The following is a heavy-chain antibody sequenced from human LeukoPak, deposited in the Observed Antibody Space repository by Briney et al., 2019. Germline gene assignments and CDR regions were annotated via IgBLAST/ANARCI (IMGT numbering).Heavy chain of an antibody. Sequence: GASVKVSCKASGYTFTSYGISWVRPAPGQGREWMGWLSAYNGNTDYAQKLQGRGTMTTDTSTSTAYMELRSLRSDDTAVYYCARDEIAVAGHFDYWGQGTLVTVAS. J-gene: IGHJ4*02. CDR1: GYTFTSYG. D-gene: IGHD6-19*01. CDR3: ARDEIAVAGHFDY. CDR2: LSAYNGNT. V-gene: IGHV1-18*01.